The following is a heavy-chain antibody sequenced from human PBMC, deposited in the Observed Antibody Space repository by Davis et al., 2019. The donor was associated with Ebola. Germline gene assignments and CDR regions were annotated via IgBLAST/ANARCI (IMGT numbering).Heavy chain of an antibody. D-gene: IGHD5-12*01. CDR1: GFTFSNFN. J-gene: IGHJ4*01. V-gene: IGHV3-74*01. CDR3: VRDSGYYSHDY. Sequence: GESLKISCAASGFTFSNFNIHWVRQTPGKGPLWVARIDPDGTGTNYADSVKGRFTISRDNAKNTLSLQMNSLRVEDTAVYYCVRDSGYYSHDYWGHGTLVTVSS. CDR2: IDPDGTGT.